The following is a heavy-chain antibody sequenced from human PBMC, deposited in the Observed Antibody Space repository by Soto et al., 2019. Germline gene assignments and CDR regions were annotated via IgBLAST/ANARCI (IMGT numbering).Heavy chain of an antibody. CDR2: INHSGST. CDR1: GGSFSGYY. V-gene: IGHV4-34*01. CDR3: ARRGGGYYYGSGSYPPFDY. Sequence: LSLTCAVYGGSFSGYYWSWIRQPPGKGLEWIGEINHSGSTNYNPSLKSRVTISVDTSKNQFSLKLSSVTAADTAVYYCARRGGGYYYGSGSYPPFDYWGQGTLVTVSS. J-gene: IGHJ4*02. D-gene: IGHD3-10*01.